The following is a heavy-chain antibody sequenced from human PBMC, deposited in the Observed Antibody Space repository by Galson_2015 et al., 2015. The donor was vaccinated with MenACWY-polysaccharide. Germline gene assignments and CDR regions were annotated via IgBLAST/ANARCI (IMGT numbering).Heavy chain of an antibody. J-gene: IGHJ5*02. D-gene: IGHD2-15*01. Sequence: SVKVSCKASGYSFSSHPIHWVRQAPGQRLEWMGWISPDSGNTRYSHNFHDRVTITRDTSATTAHMELSSLESEDTAVYYCARALGYCSGGRCFRGEGNRFDPWGQGTLVIVSS. V-gene: IGHV1-3*01. CDR1: GYSFSSHP. CDR3: ARALGYCSGGRCFRGEGNRFDP. CDR2: ISPDSGNT.